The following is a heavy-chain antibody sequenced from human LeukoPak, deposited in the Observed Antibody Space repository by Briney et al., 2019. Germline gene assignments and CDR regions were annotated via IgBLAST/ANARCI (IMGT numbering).Heavy chain of an antibody. CDR2: ISGSGGST. V-gene: IGHV3-23*01. J-gene: IGHJ4*02. Sequence: SLPLSCAPSGFTFSSYPMSWVRQDQGKGLEWVSAISGSGGSTYYADSVKGRFTISRDNSKNTLYLQMNSLRAEDTAVYYCAKGPFRNYVWGSIPHPPDYWGQGTLVTVSS. CDR3: AKGPFRNYVWGSIPHPPDY. CDR1: GFTFSSYP. D-gene: IGHD3-16*01.